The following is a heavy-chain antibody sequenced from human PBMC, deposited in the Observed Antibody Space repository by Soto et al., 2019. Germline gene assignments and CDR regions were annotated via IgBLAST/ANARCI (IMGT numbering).Heavy chain of an antibody. Sequence: PEVSRVLSCVASGFTLSGYSMYWVRQAPGKGLEWVSRITGNDGITNYAEFVKGRFTISRDNSKNTLFLQMNSLRAEDTAVYYCAKVDCGDTVCQLIHYWGQGTLVTVSS. D-gene: IGHD2-21*01. CDR2: ITGNDGIT. V-gene: IGHV3-23*01. CDR1: GFTLSGYS. CDR3: AKVDCGDTVCQLIHY. J-gene: IGHJ4*02.